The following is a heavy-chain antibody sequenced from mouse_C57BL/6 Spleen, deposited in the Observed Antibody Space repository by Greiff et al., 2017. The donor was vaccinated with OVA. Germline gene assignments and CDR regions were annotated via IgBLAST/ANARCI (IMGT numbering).Heavy chain of an antibody. J-gene: IGHJ4*01. V-gene: IGHV1-50*01. CDR1: GYTFTSYW. Sequence: VKLQQPGAELVKPGASVKLSCKASGYTFTSYWMQWVKQRPGQGLEWIGEIDPSDSYPNYNQKFKGKATLTVDTSSSTASMQLSSLTSEDSAVYDCARDTTVVGYYAMDYWGQGTSVTVSS. CDR2: IDPSDSYP. D-gene: IGHD1-1*01. CDR3: ARDTTVVGYYAMDY.